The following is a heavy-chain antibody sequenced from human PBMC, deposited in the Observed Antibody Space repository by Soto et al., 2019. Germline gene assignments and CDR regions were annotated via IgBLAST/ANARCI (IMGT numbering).Heavy chain of an antibody. Sequence: SVKVSCKAYGYNVTSYDINWVLQATGQGLEWMGWMNPNSGNTGYAQKFQGRVTMTRNTSISTAYMELSRLRSDDTAVYYCARERAAAGFDYWGQGTLVTVSS. CDR1: GYNVTSYD. D-gene: IGHD6-13*01. V-gene: IGHV1-8*01. J-gene: IGHJ4*02. CDR3: ARERAAAGFDY. CDR2: MNPNSGNT.